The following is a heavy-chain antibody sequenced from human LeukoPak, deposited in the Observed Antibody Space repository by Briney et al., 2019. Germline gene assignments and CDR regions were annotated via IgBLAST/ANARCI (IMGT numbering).Heavy chain of an antibody. Sequence: GGSLRLSCTGSGFTFCDYAMNWVRQAPGKGLEWVGFIRSKNYGGTTEYAASVKGRFTISRDDSRSIAYLQMNSLKTEDTAVYYCTRVIVATKDYWGQGTLVTVSS. CDR3: TRVIVATKDY. D-gene: IGHD5-12*01. CDR2: IRSKNYGGTT. V-gene: IGHV3-49*04. J-gene: IGHJ4*02. CDR1: GFTFCDYA.